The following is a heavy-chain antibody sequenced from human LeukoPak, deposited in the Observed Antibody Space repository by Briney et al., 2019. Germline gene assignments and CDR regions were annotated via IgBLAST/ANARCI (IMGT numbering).Heavy chain of an antibody. J-gene: IGHJ4*02. CDR3: ARGSYGYSGSYYRLDY. D-gene: IGHD1-26*01. V-gene: IGHV1-18*01. Sequence: GASVKVSCKASGYTFTSYGISWVRQAPGQGLEWMGWISAYNGNTNYAQKLQGRVTMTTDTSTSTAYMELSRLRSDDTAVYYCARGSYGYSGSYYRLDYWGQGTLVTVSS. CDR1: GYTFTSYG. CDR2: ISAYNGNT.